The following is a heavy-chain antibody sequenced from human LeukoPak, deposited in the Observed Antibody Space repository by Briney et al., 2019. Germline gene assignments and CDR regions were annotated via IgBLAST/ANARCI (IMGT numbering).Heavy chain of an antibody. J-gene: IGHJ5*02. CDR1: GGSFSGYY. CDR2: INHSGST. D-gene: IGHD3-10*01. Sequence: PSETLSLTCAVYGGSFSGYYWSWIRQPPGKGLEWIGEINHSGSTNYNPSLKSRVTISVDTSKNQFSLKLSSVTAADTAVYYCARFIRGYSGSGSSARGWFDPWGQGTLVTVSS. V-gene: IGHV4-34*01. CDR3: ARFIRGYSGSGSSARGWFDP.